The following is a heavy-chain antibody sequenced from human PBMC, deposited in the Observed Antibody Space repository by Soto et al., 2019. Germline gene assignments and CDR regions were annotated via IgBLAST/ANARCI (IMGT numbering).Heavy chain of an antibody. CDR1: GYTFTSYG. Sequence: QVQLVQSGAEVKKPGASVKVSCKASGYTFTSYGISWVRQAPGQGLEWMGWLSAYNGNTNYAQKLQGRVTMTTDTSTSTAYMELRSLRSDDTAVYYCARDLTGTSSYYCYGMDVWGQGTTVTVSS. D-gene: IGHD1-7*01. J-gene: IGHJ6*02. V-gene: IGHV1-18*04. CDR2: LSAYNGNT. CDR3: ARDLTGTSSYYCYGMDV.